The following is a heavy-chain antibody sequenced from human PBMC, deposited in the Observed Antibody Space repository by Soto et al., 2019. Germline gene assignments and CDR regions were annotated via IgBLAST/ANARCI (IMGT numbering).Heavy chain of an antibody. Sequence: SETLSLTCAVYGGSFSGYYWSWIRQPPGKGLEWIGEINHSGSTNYNPSLKSRVTISVDTSKNQFSLKLSSVTAADTAVYYCARGREYDYVWGSYRLDYWGQGTLVTVSS. CDR1: GGSFSGYY. J-gene: IGHJ4*02. D-gene: IGHD3-16*02. V-gene: IGHV4-34*01. CDR2: INHSGST. CDR3: ARGREYDYVWGSYRLDY.